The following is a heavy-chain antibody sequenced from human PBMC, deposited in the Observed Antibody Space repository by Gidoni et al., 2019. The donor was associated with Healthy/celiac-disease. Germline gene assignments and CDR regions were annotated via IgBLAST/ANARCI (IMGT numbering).Heavy chain of an antibody. Sequence: EVQLVESGGGLVKPGGSLRLSCAASGFTFSSYSMNWVRQAPGKGLEWVSFISSSSNYIYYADSVKGRFTISSDNANNSLYLQMNSLSAEDTAVYYCARGVVVITLDYWGQGTLVTVSS. J-gene: IGHJ4*02. CDR2: ISSSSNYI. CDR1: GFTFSSYS. CDR3: ARGVVVITLDY. D-gene: IGHD3-22*01. V-gene: IGHV3-21*01.